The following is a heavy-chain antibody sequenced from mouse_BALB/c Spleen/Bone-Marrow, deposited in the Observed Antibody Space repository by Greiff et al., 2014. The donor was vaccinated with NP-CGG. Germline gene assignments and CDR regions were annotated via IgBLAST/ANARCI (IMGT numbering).Heavy chain of an antibody. CDR3: ASPSDGNPFAY. CDR1: GYSFTSYW. Sequence: VQLQQSGPQLVRPGASVKISCKASGYSFTSYWMHWVKQRPGQGLEWICMIGPSDSETRLNQKFKDKATLTVDKSSSTAYMQLSSPTSEDSAVYYCASPSDGNPFAYWGQGTLVTVSA. J-gene: IGHJ3*01. CDR2: IGPSDSET. D-gene: IGHD2-1*01. V-gene: IGHV1S126*01.